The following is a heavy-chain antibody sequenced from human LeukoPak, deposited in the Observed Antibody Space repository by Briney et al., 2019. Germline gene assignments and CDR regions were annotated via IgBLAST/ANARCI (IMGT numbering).Heavy chain of an antibody. J-gene: IGHJ4*02. Sequence: SETLSLTCTVSGGSISSYYWSWIRQPAGKGLEWIGSIYYSGSTYYNPSLKSRVTISVDTSKNQFSLKLSSVTAADTAVYYCAAYYYDSSGYLWGQGTLVTVSS. D-gene: IGHD3-22*01. CDR3: AAYYYDSSGYL. V-gene: IGHV4-59*05. CDR1: GGSISSYY. CDR2: IYYSGST.